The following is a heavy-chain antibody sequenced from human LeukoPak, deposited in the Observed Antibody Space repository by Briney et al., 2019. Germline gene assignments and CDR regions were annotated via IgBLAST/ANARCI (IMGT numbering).Heavy chain of an antibody. D-gene: IGHD3-22*01. V-gene: IGHV1-46*01. CDR2: INPGTGST. J-gene: IGHJ4*02. Sequence: ASXKVSCKASGYTFTNYYMYWVRQAPGQGLEWMGIINPGTGSTSYAQKFQGRVTMTRDTSTSTVYMELSRLRSEDTAVYYCARAYYYDSSGFYPGGDFWGQGTLVTVSS. CDR1: GYTFTNYY. CDR3: ARAYYYDSSGFYPGGDF.